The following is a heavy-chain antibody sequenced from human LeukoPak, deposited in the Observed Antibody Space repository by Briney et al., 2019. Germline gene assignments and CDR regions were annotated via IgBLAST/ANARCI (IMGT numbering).Heavy chain of an antibody. J-gene: IGHJ3*02. D-gene: IGHD3-22*01. CDR3: AKDAKPYYYDSSGYYYAGAFDI. Sequence: GGSLRLSCAASGFTFSSYAMSWVRQAPGKGLEWVSAICGSGGSTYYADSVKGRFTIYRDNSKNTLHLQMNSLRAEDTAVYYCAKDAKPYYYDSSGYYYAGAFDIWGQGTMVTVSS. CDR1: GFTFSSYA. CDR2: ICGSGGST. V-gene: IGHV3-23*01.